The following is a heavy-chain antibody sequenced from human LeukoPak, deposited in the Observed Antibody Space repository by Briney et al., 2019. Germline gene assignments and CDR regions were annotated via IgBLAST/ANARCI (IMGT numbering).Heavy chain of an antibody. J-gene: IGHJ4*02. V-gene: IGHV1-8*01. CDR1: GYTFTSYD. CDR2: MNPNSGNT. D-gene: IGHD3-3*01. Sequence: ASVKVSCKASGYTFTSYDINWVRQATGQGLEWMGWMNPNSGNTGYAQKFQGRVTMTRSTSISTAYMELSSLRSEDTAVYYCARTRPTEYYDFWSGYHSGSIDYWGQGTLVTVSS. CDR3: ARTRPTEYYDFWSGYHSGSIDY.